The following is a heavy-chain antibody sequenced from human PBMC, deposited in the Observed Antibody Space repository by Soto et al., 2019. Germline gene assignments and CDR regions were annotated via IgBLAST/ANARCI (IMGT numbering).Heavy chain of an antibody. D-gene: IGHD3-3*01. CDR1: GGSFSGYY. J-gene: IGHJ6*03. V-gene: IGHV4-34*01. CDR3: ARLGSQLRFLEWYNYYYYYYMDV. Sequence: SETLSLTCAVYGGSFSGYYWSWIRQPPGKGLEWIGEINHSGSTNYNPSLKSRVTISVDTSKNQFSLKLSSVTAADTAVYYCARLGSQLRFLEWYNYYYYYYMDVWGKGTTVTVSS. CDR2: INHSGST.